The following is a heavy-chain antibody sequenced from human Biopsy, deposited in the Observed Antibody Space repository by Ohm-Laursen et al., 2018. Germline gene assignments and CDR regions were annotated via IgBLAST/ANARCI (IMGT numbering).Heavy chain of an antibody. CDR2: IYYSGTT. CDR1: GESMGTYY. J-gene: IGHJ5*01. V-gene: IGHV4-59*01. Sequence: SETLSLTCSVSGESMGTYYWSWIRQPPGRVMEWIASIYYSGTTHKNPSLKSRVTISVDTSQGLLSLDLSSVTAADTAVYYCARVRGGFLEWFDYWGQGTLVTVSS. CDR3: ARVRGGFLEWFDY. D-gene: IGHD3-3*01.